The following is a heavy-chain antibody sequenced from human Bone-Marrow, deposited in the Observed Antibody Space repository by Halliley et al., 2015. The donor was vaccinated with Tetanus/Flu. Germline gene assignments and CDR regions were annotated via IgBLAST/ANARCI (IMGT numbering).Heavy chain of an antibody. D-gene: IGHD3-22*01. CDR1: GGSISGYEW. J-gene: IGHJ4*02. CDR2: VYPSGNK. Sequence: TLSLTCAVSGGSISGYEWWSWVRQSPGKGLEWLAGVYPSGNKNYNPSVKSRLTISVDKSKNEFSLNLTSVTAADTAVYYCARGGARRHYASSATGVFDYWGQGTLVTVSS. CDR3: ARGGARRHYASSATGVFDY. V-gene: IGHV4-4*02.